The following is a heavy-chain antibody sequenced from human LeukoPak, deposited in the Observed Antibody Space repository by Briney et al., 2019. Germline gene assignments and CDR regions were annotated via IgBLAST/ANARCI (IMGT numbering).Heavy chain of an antibody. CDR3: ARECGQAYYYYYMDV. J-gene: IGHJ6*03. Sequence: SETLSLTCTVSGYSISSGYYWGWIRQPPGKGLEWIGSIYHSGSTYYNPSLKSRVTISVDTSKNQFSLKLSSVTATDTAVYYCARECGQAYYYYYMDVWGKGTTVTVSS. CDR1: GYSISSGYY. CDR2: IYHSGST. V-gene: IGHV4-38-2*02.